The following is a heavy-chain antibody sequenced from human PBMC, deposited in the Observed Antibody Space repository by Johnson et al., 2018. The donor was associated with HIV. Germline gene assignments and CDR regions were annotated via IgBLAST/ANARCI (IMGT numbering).Heavy chain of an antibody. CDR3: ARDRGYWDAFDI. CDR2: ISSSGTTV. D-gene: IGHD3-22*01. J-gene: IGHJ3*02. Sequence: MLLVESGGGVVQPGRSLRLSCAASGFTFSSYGMHWVRQTPGKGLEWVSYISSSGTTVYYADSVKGRFSISRDNAKHSLYLQMNSLRAEDTAVYYCARDRGYWDAFDIWGQGTMVTVSS. CDR1: GFTFSSYG. V-gene: IGHV3-48*04.